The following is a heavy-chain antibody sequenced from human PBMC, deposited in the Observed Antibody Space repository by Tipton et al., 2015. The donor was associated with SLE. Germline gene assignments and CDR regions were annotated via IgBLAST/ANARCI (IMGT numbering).Heavy chain of an antibody. CDR2: ISHTATTI. J-gene: IGHJ4*02. Sequence: SLRLSCAASGFIFSDYYMTWIRQAPRKGLEWVSYISHTATTIYYADSVKGRFTISRDNSKNSLYLQMNSLRAEDAAVYYCARGMDSSAYPDYWGQGTLVTVSS. CDR1: GFIFSDYY. V-gene: IGHV3-11*01. D-gene: IGHD3-22*01. CDR3: ARGMDSSAYPDY.